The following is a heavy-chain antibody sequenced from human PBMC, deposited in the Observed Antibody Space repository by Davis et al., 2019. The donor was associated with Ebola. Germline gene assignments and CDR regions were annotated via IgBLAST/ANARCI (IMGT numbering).Heavy chain of an antibody. CDR1: GFTFTSSA. D-gene: IGHD3-10*01. J-gene: IGHJ4*02. Sequence: AASVKVSCKASGFTFTSSAVQWVRQARGQRLEWIGWIVVGSGNTNYAQKFQERVTITRDMSTSTAYMELSSLRSEDTAVYYCTRPGLSLTIEDWGQGTLVTVSS. CDR2: IVVGSGNT. V-gene: IGHV1-58*01. CDR3: TRPGLSLTIED.